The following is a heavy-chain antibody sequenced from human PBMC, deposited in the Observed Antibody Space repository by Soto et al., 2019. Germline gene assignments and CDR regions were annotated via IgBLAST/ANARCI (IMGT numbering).Heavy chain of an antibody. D-gene: IGHD4-17*01. J-gene: IGHJ4*02. CDR2: IYWDDDK. CDR3: VHRRIPGYGGNSYVY. CDR1: GFSLSTSGVG. V-gene: IGHV2-5*02. Sequence: QITLKESGPTLVKPTQTLTLTCTFSGFSLSTSGVGVGWIRQPPGKALEWLALIYWDDDKRYSPSLKRRLTITKDSSKHQVVLTMTTMNPVDTATHDCVHRRIPGYGGNSYVYWGQGTLVTVSS.